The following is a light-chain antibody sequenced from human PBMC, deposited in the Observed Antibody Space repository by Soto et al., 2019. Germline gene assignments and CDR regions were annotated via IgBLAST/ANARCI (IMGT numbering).Light chain of an antibody. CDR3: QQYDNWPPCT. CDR2: GAT. CDR1: QSISNN. V-gene: IGKV3-15*01. J-gene: IGKJ2*02. Sequence: EIVLTQSPATMSVSPGERVTLSCRASQSISNNLAWYQQKPGQAPRLLFYGATTGATGNPARFSGSGYGTEFTLTISELESEDFAFYYCQQYDNWPPCTFGQGTKLEIK.